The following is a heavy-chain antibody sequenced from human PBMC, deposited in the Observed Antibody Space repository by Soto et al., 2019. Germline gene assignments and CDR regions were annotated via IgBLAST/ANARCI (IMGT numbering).Heavy chain of an antibody. V-gene: IGHV3-74*01. CDR2: TTSDGATR. J-gene: IGHJ4*02. CDR1: GFTFSSYS. CDR3: ATAEVDY. Sequence: PGGSLRLSCAASGFTFSSYSMNWVRQAPGKGLEWVSRTTSDGATRDYADSVKGRFTVSRDNAKNTLYLHMNSLRAEDTAVYYCATAEVDYWGPGTLVTVSS.